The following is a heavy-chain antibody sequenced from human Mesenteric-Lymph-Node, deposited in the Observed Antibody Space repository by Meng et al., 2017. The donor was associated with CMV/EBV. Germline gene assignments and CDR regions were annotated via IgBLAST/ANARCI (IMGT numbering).Heavy chain of an antibody. V-gene: IGHV3-48*03. Sequence: GESLKISCAASGFTFSSYEMNWVRQAPGKGLEWVSYISSSGSTIYYADSVKGRFTISRDNAKNSLYLQMNSLRAEDTASYYCVRDRGGNYYDLLGGNMDVWGQGTTVTVSS. CDR3: VRDRGGNYYDLLGGNMDV. D-gene: IGHD3-22*01. CDR1: GFTFSSYE. CDR2: ISSSGSTI. J-gene: IGHJ6*02.